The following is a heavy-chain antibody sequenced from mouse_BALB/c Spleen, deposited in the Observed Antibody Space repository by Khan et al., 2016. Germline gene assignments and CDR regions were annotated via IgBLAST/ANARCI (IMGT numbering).Heavy chain of an antibody. CDR1: GDSITSGY. CDR2: ISYSVST. V-gene: IGHV3-8*02. D-gene: IGHD2-3*01. J-gene: IGHJ2*01. CDR3: ATYDGYLFDY. Sequence: EVQLQESGPSLVKPSQTLSLTCSVTGDSITSGYWNWIRKFPGNNLEYMGYISYSVSTSYNPSLNSRLSITRDTSNNQYYLQLNSETTEDTATYYCATYDGYLFDYWGQGTTLTVSS.